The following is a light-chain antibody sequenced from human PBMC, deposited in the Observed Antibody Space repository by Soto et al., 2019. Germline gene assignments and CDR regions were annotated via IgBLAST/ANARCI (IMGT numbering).Light chain of an antibody. J-gene: IGKJ5*01. CDR2: AAS. Sequence: DIQLTQSPSFLSAAVGDRVTITCRASQGISSYLAWYQQKPGQAPKLLIYAASTLQSGVPSRFSGSGSGTEFTLTISSLQPEDFATYYCQQLNSYPQITVGQGTRLEIK. CDR3: QQLNSYPQIT. V-gene: IGKV1-9*01. CDR1: QGISSY.